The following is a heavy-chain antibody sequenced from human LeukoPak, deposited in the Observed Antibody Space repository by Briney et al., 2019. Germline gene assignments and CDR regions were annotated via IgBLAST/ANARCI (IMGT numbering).Heavy chain of an antibody. CDR3: AIMHGYYDGSGYWVQ. CDR2: ITTSGGST. V-gene: IGHV3-23*01. CDR1: GFTFSSYA. J-gene: IGHJ4*02. D-gene: IGHD3-22*01. Sequence: GGSLRLSCAASGFTFSSYAMCWVRQAPGKGLEWVSFITTSGGSTSYADSVKGRFTISRDNPRNTLYMQMNSLRDEDTAVYYCAIMHGYYDGSGYWVQWGQGTLVTVSS.